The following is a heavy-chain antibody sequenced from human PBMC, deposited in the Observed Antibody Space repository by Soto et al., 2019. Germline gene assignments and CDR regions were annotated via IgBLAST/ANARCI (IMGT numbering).Heavy chain of an antibody. CDR3: AREGPIVVVTAVDDAFDI. D-gene: IGHD2-21*02. J-gene: IGHJ3*02. CDR1: GFTFSDYY. Sequence: QVQLVESGGGLVKPGGSLRLSCAASGFTFSDYYMSWIRQAPGKGLEWVSYISSSSSYTNYADSVKGRFTISRDNAKNSLYLQMSSLRAEDTAVYYCAREGPIVVVTAVDDAFDIWGQGTMVTVSS. CDR2: ISSSSSYT. V-gene: IGHV3-11*06.